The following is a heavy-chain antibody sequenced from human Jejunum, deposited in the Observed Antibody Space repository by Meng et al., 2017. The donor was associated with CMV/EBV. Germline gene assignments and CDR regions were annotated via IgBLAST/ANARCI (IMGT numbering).Heavy chain of an antibody. J-gene: IGHJ4*02. CDR3: TRSYDFWNGYFYFDS. CDR1: FSGSV. Sequence: FSGSVMQWVRQASGKGLEWVGRIRTKANSYATAFAASVEDRFIISRADSKNTAYLQMNSLKTEDTAVYYCTRSYDFWNGYFYFDSWGQGTLVTVSS. D-gene: IGHD3-3*01. V-gene: IGHV3-73*01. CDR2: IRTKANSYAT.